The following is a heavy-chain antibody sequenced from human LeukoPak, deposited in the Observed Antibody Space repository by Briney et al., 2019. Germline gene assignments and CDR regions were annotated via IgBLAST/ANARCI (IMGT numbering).Heavy chain of an antibody. J-gene: IGHJ4*02. CDR2: IYSGGST. D-gene: IGHD3-22*01. CDR3: AKEVLVVIESYFDH. CDR1: GFTVSSSY. V-gene: IGHV3-53*01. Sequence: GGSLRVSCAASGFTVSSSYMSWVRQAPGKGLEWVSVIYSGGSTYYADSVKGRFTVSRDNSKNTLYLQMNSLRAEDTAIYYCAKEVLVVIESYFDHWGQGSLVTVSS.